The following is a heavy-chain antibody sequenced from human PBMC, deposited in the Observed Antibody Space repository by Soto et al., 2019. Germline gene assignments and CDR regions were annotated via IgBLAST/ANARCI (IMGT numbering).Heavy chain of an antibody. J-gene: IGHJ6*03. D-gene: IGHD3-3*01. Sequence: SETLSLTCTVSGGSISSYYWSWIRQPPGKGLEWIGYIYYSGSTNYNPSLKSRVTISVDTSKNQFSLKLSSVTAADTAVYYCARAKTTYYDFWSGYPHYYYYMDVWGKGTTVTVSS. CDR1: GGSISSYY. CDR3: ARAKTTYYDFWSGYPHYYYYMDV. V-gene: IGHV4-59*01. CDR2: IYYSGST.